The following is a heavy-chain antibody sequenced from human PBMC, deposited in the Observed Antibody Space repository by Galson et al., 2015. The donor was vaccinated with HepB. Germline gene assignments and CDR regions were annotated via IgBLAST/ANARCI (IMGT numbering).Heavy chain of an antibody. CDR2: ISYDGSNE. Sequence: SLRLSCAGISFRSYGVHWVRQVPGKGLDWVAVISYDGSNEYYAESVKGRFTISRDNSKNTVYLQMNSLRAEDTAMYRCVRTRYFDWLGSVGFYYYTDVWGEGTPVIVS. CDR1: ISFRSYG. V-gene: IGHV3-30*19. CDR3: VRTRYFDWLGSVGFYYYTDV. J-gene: IGHJ6*03. D-gene: IGHD3-9*01.